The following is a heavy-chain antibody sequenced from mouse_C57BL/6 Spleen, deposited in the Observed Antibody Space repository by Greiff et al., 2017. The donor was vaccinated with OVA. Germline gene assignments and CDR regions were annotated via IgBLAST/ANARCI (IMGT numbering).Heavy chain of an antibody. J-gene: IGHJ3*01. D-gene: IGHD1-1*01. CDR1: GYTFTSYW. CDR2: IHPNSGST. CDR3: AREGSYGSSPSFAY. Sequence: QVHVKQPGAELVQPGASVKLSCKASGYTFTSYWMPWVKQRPGQGLEWIGMIHPNSGSTNYNEKFKSKATLTVDKSSSTAYMQLSSLTSEDSAVYYCAREGSYGSSPSFAYWGQGTLVTVSA. V-gene: IGHV1-64*01.